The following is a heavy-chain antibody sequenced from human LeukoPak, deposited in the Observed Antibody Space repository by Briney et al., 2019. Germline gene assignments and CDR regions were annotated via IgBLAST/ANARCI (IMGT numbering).Heavy chain of an antibody. Sequence: PSETLSLTCTVSGGSISSYYWSWIRQPPGKGLEWIGYIYYSGSTNYNPSLKSRVTISVDTSKNQFSLRLSSVTAADTAVYYCARSNTFCGTDCSGYFQHWGQGTLVTVSS. CDR3: ARSNTFCGTDCSGYFQH. V-gene: IGHV4-59*01. CDR2: IYYSGST. D-gene: IGHD2-21*02. CDR1: GGSISSYY. J-gene: IGHJ1*01.